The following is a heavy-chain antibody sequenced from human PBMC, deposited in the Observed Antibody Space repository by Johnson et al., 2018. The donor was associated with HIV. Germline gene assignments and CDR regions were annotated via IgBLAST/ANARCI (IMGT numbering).Heavy chain of an antibody. Sequence: QVQLVESGGGLVQPGGSLRLSCAASGFTFSTYGMHWVRQAPGKGLEWVSFIRYDGPNKYYADSVKGRFTISRDNSKNSVYLQMNSLRAEDTAVYYCAREVRGPRGGFDIWGQGTMVTVSS. CDR1: GFTFSTYG. V-gene: IGHV3-30*02. J-gene: IGHJ3*02. CDR3: AREVRGPRGGFDI. CDR2: IRYDGPNK. D-gene: IGHD3-10*01.